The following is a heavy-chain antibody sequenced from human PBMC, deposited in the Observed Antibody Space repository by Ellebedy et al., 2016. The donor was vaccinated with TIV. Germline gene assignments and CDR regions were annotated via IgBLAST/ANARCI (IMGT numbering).Heavy chain of an antibody. V-gene: IGHV4-39*01. Sequence: SETLSLTCTVSGGSISSSSYYWGWIRQPPGKGLEWIGSIYYSGSTYYNPSLKSRVTISVDTSKNQFSLKLSSVTAADTAVYYCARQGGDSDAFDIWGQGTMVTVSS. D-gene: IGHD3-16*01. CDR3: ARQGGDSDAFDI. CDR1: GGSISSSSYY. J-gene: IGHJ3*02. CDR2: IYYSGST.